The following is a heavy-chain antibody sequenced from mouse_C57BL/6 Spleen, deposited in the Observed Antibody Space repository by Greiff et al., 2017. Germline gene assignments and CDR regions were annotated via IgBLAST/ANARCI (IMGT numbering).Heavy chain of an antibody. CDR1: GYTFTSYG. Sequence: QVQLQQSGAELARPGASVKLSCKASGYTFTSYGISWVKQRTGQGLEWIGEIYPRSGNPYYNETFKGKATLTAATYYSQAYMELRSLTSEDSAVYVCARCDYYGSSHYAMDYWGQGTSVTVSS. V-gene: IGHV1-81*01. D-gene: IGHD1-1*01. CDR3: ARCDYYGSSHYAMDY. J-gene: IGHJ4*01. CDR2: IYPRSGNP.